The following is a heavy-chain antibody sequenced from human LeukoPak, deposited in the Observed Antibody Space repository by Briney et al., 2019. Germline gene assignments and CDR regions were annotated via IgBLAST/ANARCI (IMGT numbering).Heavy chain of an antibody. CDR1: GYSFTSYW. CDR3: ARQKSAVTLRYYGMDV. J-gene: IGHJ6*02. D-gene: IGHD3-3*01. V-gene: IGHV5-51*01. Sequence: GESLKISCKGSGYSFTSYWIGWVRQMPGKGLEWMGIIYPGDSDTRYSPSFQGQVTISADKSISTAYLQWSSLKASDTAMYYCARQKSAVTLRYYGMDVWGRGTTVTVSS. CDR2: IYPGDSDT.